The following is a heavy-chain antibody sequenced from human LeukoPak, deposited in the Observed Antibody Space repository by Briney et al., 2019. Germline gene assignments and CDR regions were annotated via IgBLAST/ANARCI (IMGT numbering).Heavy chain of an antibody. D-gene: IGHD4-17*01. CDR1: GFTFSSYS. V-gene: IGHV3-21*04. J-gene: IGHJ4*02. CDR2: ISSSSSYI. CDR3: AKDAPVQSYGDLPFDY. Sequence: GGSLRLSCAASGFTFSSYSMNWVRQAPGKGLEWVSSISSSSSYIYYADSVKGRFTISRDNAKNSLYLQMNSLRAEDTAVYYCAKDAPVQSYGDLPFDYWGQGTLVTVSS.